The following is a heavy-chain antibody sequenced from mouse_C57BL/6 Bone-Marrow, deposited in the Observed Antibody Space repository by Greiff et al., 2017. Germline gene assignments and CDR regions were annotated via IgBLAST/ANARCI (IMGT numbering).Heavy chain of an antibody. CDR2: ISDGGSYT. CDR3: ARDDDYYFDY. CDR1: GFTFSSYA. D-gene: IGHD2-4*01. J-gene: IGHJ2*01. V-gene: IGHV5-4*01. Sequence: EVQLVESGGGLVKPGGSLKLSCAASGFTFSSYAMSWVRQTPEKRLEWVATISDGGSYTYYPDNVKGRFTISRDNAKNNLYLQMSHLKSEDTAMYYCARDDDYYFDYWGQGTTLTVSS.